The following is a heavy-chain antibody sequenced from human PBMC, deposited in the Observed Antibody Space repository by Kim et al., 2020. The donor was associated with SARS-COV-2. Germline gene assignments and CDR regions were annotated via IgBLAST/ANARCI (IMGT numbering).Heavy chain of an antibody. V-gene: IGHV5-51*01. CDR1: GYSFTSYW. CDR3: ARHLFGYYDSSGSAFDY. D-gene: IGHD3-22*01. Sequence: GESLKISCKGSGYSFTSYWIGWVRQMPGKGLEWMGIIYPGDSDTRYSPSFQGQVTISADKSISTAYLQWSSLKASDTATYYCARHLFGYYDSSGSAFDYWGQGTLVTVSS. J-gene: IGHJ4*02. CDR2: IYPGDSDT.